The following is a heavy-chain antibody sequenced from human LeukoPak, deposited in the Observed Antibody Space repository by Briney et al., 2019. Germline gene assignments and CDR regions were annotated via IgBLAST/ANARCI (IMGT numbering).Heavy chain of an antibody. J-gene: IGHJ3*02. V-gene: IGHV3-74*01. CDR3: ARQAAPGVFDI. Sequence: GGSLRLSCAASGFTFSSYWMHWVRQAPGKGLVWVSRINSDGSSTSYADSVKGRFTISRDNAKNTLYLQMNSLRSEDTAVYYCARQAAPGVFDIWGQGTMVTVSS. D-gene: IGHD6-25*01. CDR1: GFTFSSYW. CDR2: INSDGSST.